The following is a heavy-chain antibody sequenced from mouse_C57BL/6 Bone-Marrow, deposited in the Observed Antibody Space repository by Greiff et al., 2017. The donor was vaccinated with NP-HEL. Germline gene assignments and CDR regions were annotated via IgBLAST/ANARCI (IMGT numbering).Heavy chain of an antibody. CDR1: GYSITSGYY. D-gene: IGHD3-2*02. J-gene: IGHJ2*01. CDR2: ISYDGSN. CDR3: ARVSQAVLDY. Sequence: VQLQQSGPGLVKPSQSLSLTCSVTGYSITSGYYWNWIRQFPGNKLEWMGYISYDGSNNYNPSLKNRISITRDTAKNQFFRQWNSVTTEDTATDYCARVSQAVLDYWGQGTTLTVSS. V-gene: IGHV3-6*01.